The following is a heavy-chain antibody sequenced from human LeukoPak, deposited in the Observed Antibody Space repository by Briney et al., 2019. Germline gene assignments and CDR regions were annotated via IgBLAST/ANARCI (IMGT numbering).Heavy chain of an antibody. CDR1: GFTFDDYA. V-gene: IGHV3-9*01. J-gene: IGHJ4*02. D-gene: IGHD2-2*01. CDR3: AKGYCSSTTCCVDY. CDR2: ISWNSGSI. Sequence: PGRSLRLSCAASGFTFDDYAMHWVRQAPGKGLEWVSGISWNSGSIGYADSVKGRFTISRDNSKNTLYLQMNSLRAEDTAVYYCAKGYCSSTTCCVDYWGQGTLVTVSS.